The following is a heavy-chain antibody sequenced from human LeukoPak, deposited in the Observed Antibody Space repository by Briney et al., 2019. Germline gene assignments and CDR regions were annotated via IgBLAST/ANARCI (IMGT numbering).Heavy chain of an antibody. V-gene: IGHV3-21*01. Sequence: GGSLRLSCAASGFTFSSYSMNWVRQGPGKGLEWVASISSSSSYIYYADSVKGPFTISRDNAKNSLYLQMNSLRAEDTAVYYCARDSDYGGPNWFDPWGQGTLVTVSS. D-gene: IGHD4-23*01. CDR2: ISSSSSYI. J-gene: IGHJ5*02. CDR1: GFTFSSYS. CDR3: ARDSDYGGPNWFDP.